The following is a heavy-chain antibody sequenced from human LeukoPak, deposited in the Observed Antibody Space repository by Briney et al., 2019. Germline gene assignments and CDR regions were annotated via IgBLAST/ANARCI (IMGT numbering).Heavy chain of an antibody. CDR1: GFTFGNYY. J-gene: IGHJ5*02. CDR3: AREYSSGWYDL. D-gene: IGHD6-19*01. CDR2: ISSSSIYT. V-gene: IGHV3-11*05. Sequence: PGGSLRLSGAASGFTFGNYYMSWIRQAPGKGLEWVANISSSSIYTNYAGSVKGRFTTSRDNVKKSLYLQMNSLRADDTAVYYCAREYSSGWYDLWGQGTLVSVSS.